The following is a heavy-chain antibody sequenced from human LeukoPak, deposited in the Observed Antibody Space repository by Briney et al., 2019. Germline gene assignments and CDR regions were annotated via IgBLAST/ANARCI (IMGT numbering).Heavy chain of an antibody. CDR3: ARDVSGSDGYFDY. V-gene: IGHV3-33*01. Sequence: PGTSLRLSCAASGFTFRSYGMHWVRQAPGKGLEGVALIWSDGTNQYYADSVKGRFTISRDNSKNTLYLQINSLRAEDTAVYYCARDVSGSDGYFDYWGQGTPVTVSS. D-gene: IGHD1-26*01. CDR2: IWSDGTNQ. CDR1: GFTFRSYG. J-gene: IGHJ4*02.